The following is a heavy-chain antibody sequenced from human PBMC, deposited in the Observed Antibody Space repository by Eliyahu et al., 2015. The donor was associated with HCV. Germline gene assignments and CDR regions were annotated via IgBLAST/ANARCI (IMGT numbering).Heavy chain of an antibody. CDR3: ARADTSPSEPNFFDY. J-gene: IGHJ4*02. Sequence: QVQLVESGGGVVQPGRSLRLSCAASEFTFXGYALPWVRQAPGKGLAWVAVISYDGTNKFYADSVRGRFTISRDNSKNTLYLQMNSLRVEDTAVYYCARADTSPSEPNFFDYWGQGALVTVSS. D-gene: IGHD6-6*01. V-gene: IGHV3-30-3*01. CDR1: EFTFXGYA. CDR2: ISYDGTNK.